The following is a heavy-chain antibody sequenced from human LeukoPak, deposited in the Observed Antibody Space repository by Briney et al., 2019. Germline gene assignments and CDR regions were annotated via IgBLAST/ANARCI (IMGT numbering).Heavy chain of an antibody. V-gene: IGHV3-7*01. CDR3: ARAVDVADY. CDR2: IKEDGSAK. J-gene: IGHJ4*02. D-gene: IGHD3-10*02. Sequence: GGSPRLSCVASGFTFSDHWMSWVRQAPGKGLEWVANIKEDGSAKFYADSVKGRFTISRDNAKNSVFLQMNSLTHDDTAVYYCARAVDVADYWGQGTLVTVSS. CDR1: GFTFSDHW.